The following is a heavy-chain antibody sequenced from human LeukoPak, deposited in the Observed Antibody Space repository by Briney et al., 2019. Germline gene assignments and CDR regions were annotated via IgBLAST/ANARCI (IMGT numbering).Heavy chain of an antibody. J-gene: IGHJ5*02. CDR3: ARRGSGWYLNWFDP. D-gene: IGHD6-19*01. Sequence: SETLSLTCAVSGGSISSSNWWSWVRQPPGKGLEWIGEIYHSGSTNYNPSLKSRVTISVDKSKNQFSLKLSSVTAADTAVYYCARRGSGWYLNWFDPWGQGTLVTVSS. CDR2: IYHSGST. V-gene: IGHV4-4*02. CDR1: GGSISSSNW.